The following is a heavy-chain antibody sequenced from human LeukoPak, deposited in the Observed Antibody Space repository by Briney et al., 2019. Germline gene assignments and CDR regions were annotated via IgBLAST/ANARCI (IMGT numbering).Heavy chain of an antibody. Sequence: GGSLRLSCAASGLTFGNYWMHWVRQAPGKGLVWVSLIYTDGSSTFYADSVKGRFTISRDNAKNTLYLQMNSLGVEDTAVYYCAGLSGSLGSAFDIWGQGTVVTVSS. J-gene: IGHJ3*02. V-gene: IGHV3-74*01. D-gene: IGHD1-26*01. CDR2: IYTDGSST. CDR1: GLTFGNYW. CDR3: AGLSGSLGSAFDI.